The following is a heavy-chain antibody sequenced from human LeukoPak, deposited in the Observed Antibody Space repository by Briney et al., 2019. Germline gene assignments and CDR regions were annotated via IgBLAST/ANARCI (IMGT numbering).Heavy chain of an antibody. V-gene: IGHV4-59*01. J-gene: IGHJ4*02. Sequence: SETLSLTCTVSGGSISSYYWSWVRQPPGKGLEWIGYIYYSGSTNYNPSLKSRVTISVDTSKNQFSLKLSSVTAADTAVYYCARYYYESSGYYVLDYWGQGTLVTVSS. CDR2: IYYSGST. D-gene: IGHD3-22*01. CDR3: ARYYYESSGYYVLDY. CDR1: GGSISSYY.